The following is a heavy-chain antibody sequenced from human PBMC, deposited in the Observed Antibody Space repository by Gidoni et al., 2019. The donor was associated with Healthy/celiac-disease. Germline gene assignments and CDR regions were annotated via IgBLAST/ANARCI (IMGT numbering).Heavy chain of an antibody. V-gene: IGHV4-31*03. J-gene: IGHJ6*02. D-gene: IGHD3-3*01. Sequence: QVQLQESGPGLVKPSQTLSLTCTVSGGSISSGGYYWSWLRQPPGKGLEWIGYIYYSGSTYYNPSLKSRVTISVDTSKNQFSLKLSSVTAADTAVYYCARAGHDFWSGYFKQTTNYYYGMDVWGQGTTVTVSS. CDR2: IYYSGST. CDR1: GGSISSGGYY. CDR3: ARAGHDFWSGYFKQTTNYYYGMDV.